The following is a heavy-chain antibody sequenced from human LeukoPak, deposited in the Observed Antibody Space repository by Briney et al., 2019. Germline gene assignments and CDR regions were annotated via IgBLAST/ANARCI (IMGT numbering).Heavy chain of an antibody. Sequence: SETLSLTCAVSGGSFSGYYWSWIRQPPGKGLEWIGEINHSGSTNYNPSLKSRVTISVDTSKNQFSLKLSSVTAADTAVYYCARGSIAARPRLARKSILFDYWGQGTLVTVSS. CDR1: GGSFSGYY. J-gene: IGHJ4*02. CDR3: ARGSIAARPRLARKSILFDY. V-gene: IGHV4-34*01. CDR2: INHSGST. D-gene: IGHD6-6*01.